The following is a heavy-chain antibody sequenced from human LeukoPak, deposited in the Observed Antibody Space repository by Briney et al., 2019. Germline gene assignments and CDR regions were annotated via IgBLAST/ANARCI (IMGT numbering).Heavy chain of an antibody. D-gene: IGHD3-22*01. CDR2: IYYSGST. CDR1: GGSISSSSYY. V-gene: IGHV4-39*07. Sequence: PSETLSLTCTVSGGSISSSSYYWGWIRQPPGKGLEWIGSIYYSGSTNYNPSLKSRVTISVDTSKSQFSLKLSSVTAADTAVYYCARDGITMIRGAFEIWGQGTMVTVSS. CDR3: ARDGITMIRGAFEI. J-gene: IGHJ3*02.